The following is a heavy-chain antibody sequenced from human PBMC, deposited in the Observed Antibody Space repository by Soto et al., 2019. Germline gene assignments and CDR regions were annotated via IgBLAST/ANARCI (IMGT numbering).Heavy chain of an antibody. V-gene: IGHV3-33*01. CDR2: ILNDGSNR. CDR3: ARDDEYSANGMDV. D-gene: IGHD2-15*01. CDR1: GFTFSNYG. Sequence: QVQLVESGGGVVQPGRSLRLSCAASGFTFSNYGMHWVRQAPGKGLEWVAVILNDGSNRYHADSVKDRFTISRDNSKNMLYLQMNSLRAEDTAVYYCARDDEYSANGMDVWGQGTTVTVS. J-gene: IGHJ6*02.